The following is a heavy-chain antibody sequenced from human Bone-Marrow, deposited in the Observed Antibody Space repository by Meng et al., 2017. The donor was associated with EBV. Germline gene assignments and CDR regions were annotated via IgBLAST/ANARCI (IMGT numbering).Heavy chain of an antibody. V-gene: IGHV4-34*01. J-gene: IGHJ2*01. CDR2: INHSGST. CDR3: ARSAKGYFGL. CDR1: GGSFSGYY. Sequence: QVQLQQGGAGLLKPSETLSLPCAVYGGSFSGYYWSWIRQPPGKGLEWIGEINHSGSTNYSPSLKSRVTISVDTSKNQFSLKLSSVTAADTAVYYCARSAKGYFGLWGRGTLVTVSS.